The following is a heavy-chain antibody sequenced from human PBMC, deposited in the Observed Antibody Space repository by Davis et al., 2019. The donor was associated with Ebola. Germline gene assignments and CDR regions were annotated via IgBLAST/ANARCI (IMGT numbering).Heavy chain of an antibody. Sequence: GESLKISCAASGFTFSGSAMHWVRQASGKGLEWVGRIRSKANSYATAYAASLKGRFTISRDDSKNTAYLQMNSLKTEDTAVYYCTLTTVTHPDYWGQGTLVTVSS. CDR3: TLTTVTHPDY. CDR2: IRSKANSYAT. D-gene: IGHD4-11*01. J-gene: IGHJ4*02. V-gene: IGHV3-73*01. CDR1: GFTFSGSA.